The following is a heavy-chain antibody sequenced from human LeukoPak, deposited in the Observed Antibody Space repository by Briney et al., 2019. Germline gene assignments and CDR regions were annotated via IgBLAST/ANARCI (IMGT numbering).Heavy chain of an antibody. CDR1: GFTFSSYD. CDR3: ARGLEATIYGFGAFDI. D-gene: IGHD3-3*01. CDR2: IGTAGDT. V-gene: IGHV3-13*01. Sequence: GGSLRLSCAASGFTFSSYDMHWVRQATGKGLGWVSAIGTAGDTYYPGSVKGRFTISRENAKNSLYLQMNSLRAGDTAVYYCARGLEATIYGFGAFDIWGQGTMVTVSS. J-gene: IGHJ3*02.